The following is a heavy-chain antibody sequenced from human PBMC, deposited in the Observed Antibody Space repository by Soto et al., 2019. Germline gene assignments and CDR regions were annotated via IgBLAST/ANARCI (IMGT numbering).Heavy chain of an antibody. J-gene: IGHJ4*02. CDR2: ISAYNGNT. D-gene: IGHD2-15*01. CDR1: GKPFPGYV. V-gene: IGHV1-18*01. Sequence: QVQLVQSGVEVKKPGASVKVSCKAPGKPFPGYVTTGLGKPPGQGLEGMGWISAYNGNTNYAQKFQGRVTMTTETSTSTAYVELRSLRSDDTAVYYCAKEGRGSIDPIDYWGQGTLVTVSS. CDR3: AKEGRGSIDPIDY.